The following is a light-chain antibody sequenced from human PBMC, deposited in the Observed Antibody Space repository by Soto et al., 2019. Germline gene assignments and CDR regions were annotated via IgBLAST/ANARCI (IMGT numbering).Light chain of an antibody. J-gene: IGKJ4*01. CDR1: QGIAPY. CDR2: AAS. Sequence: DVQMTQSPSSLSASVGNRVTITCRASQGIAPYLAWLQEKPWKVHKLLIYAASTLQSGVPSRFSGSGSWTDFTLTISSLQPEDGATYYCQKYNSAPLTFGGGTKVEIK. CDR3: QKYNSAPLT. V-gene: IGKV1-27*01.